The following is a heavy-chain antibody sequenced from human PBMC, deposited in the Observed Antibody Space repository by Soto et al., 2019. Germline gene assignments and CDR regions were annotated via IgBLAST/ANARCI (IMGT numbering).Heavy chain of an antibody. J-gene: IGHJ3*02. CDR1: GDSMSRGDYY. CDR3: ARDPLYDYADLSHVFVM. D-gene: IGHD4-17*01. Sequence: QVQLQESGPGLVKPSQTLSLSCTVSGDSMSRGDYYWSWIRLPPGKGLEWIGFVSHTGSTYYSPSFSRRVDISVVTSKNQFSLMLDSVIAADTAVYYCARDPLYDYADLSHVFVMWGQGTMVTVSS. CDR2: VSHTGST. V-gene: IGHV4-30-4*01.